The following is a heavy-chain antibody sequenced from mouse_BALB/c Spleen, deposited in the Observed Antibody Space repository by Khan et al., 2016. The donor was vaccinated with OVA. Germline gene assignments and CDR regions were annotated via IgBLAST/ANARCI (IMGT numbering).Heavy chain of an antibody. Sequence: VQLQESGPGLVQPSQSLSITCTVAGFSLTTYGVHWVRQSPGKGLEWLGLIWSGGNTDYNAAFISILSISKDNSKSQVFFKMNSLQADDTAIYYCARNSYRYDFTYWGQGTLVTVSA. CDR3: ARNSYRYDFTY. V-gene: IGHV2-4-1*01. J-gene: IGHJ3*01. CDR1: GFSLTTYG. D-gene: IGHD2-14*01. CDR2: IWSGGNT.